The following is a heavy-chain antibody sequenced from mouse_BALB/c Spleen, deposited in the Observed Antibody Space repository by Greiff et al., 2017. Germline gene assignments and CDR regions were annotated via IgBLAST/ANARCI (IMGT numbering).Heavy chain of an antibody. V-gene: IGHV6-6*02. Sequence: EVQLVESGGGLVQPGGSMKLSCVASGFTFSNYWMNWVRQSPEKGLEWVAEIRLKSNNYATHYAESVKGRFTISRDDSKSSVYLQMNNLRAEDTGIYYCTRGPLRPAMDYWGQGTSVTVSS. J-gene: IGHJ4*01. CDR1: GFTFSNYW. CDR3: TRGPLRPAMDY. D-gene: IGHD1-2*01. CDR2: IRLKSNNYAT.